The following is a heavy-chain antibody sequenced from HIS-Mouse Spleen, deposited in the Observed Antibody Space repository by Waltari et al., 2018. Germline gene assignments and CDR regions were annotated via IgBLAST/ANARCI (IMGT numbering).Heavy chain of an antibody. V-gene: IGHV4-34*01. J-gene: IGHJ4*02. CDR1: GGSLGGYY. CDR3: ARGSGSYDY. CDR2: INHSGST. Sequence: QVQLQQWGAGLLKPSETLSLTCAVYGGSLGGYYWSWIRQPPGKGLEWIGEINHSGSTNYNPSLKIRVTISVDTSKNQFSLKLSSVTAADTAVYYCARGSGSYDYWGQGTLVTVSS. D-gene: IGHD1-26*01.